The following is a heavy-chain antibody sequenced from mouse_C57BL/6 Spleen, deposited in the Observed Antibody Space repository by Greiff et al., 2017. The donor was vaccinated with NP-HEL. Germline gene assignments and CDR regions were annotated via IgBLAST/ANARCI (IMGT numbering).Heavy chain of an antibody. Sequence: LVESGAELVKPGASVKLSCKASGYTFTEYTIHWVKQRSGQGLEWIGWFYPGSGSIKYNEKFKDKATLTADKSSSTVYMELSRLTSEDSAVYFCARHEEEALSPYYAMDYWGQGTSVTVSS. CDR2: FYPGSGSI. V-gene: IGHV1-62-2*01. J-gene: IGHJ4*01. CDR1: GYTFTEYT. D-gene: IGHD6-2*01. CDR3: ARHEEEALSPYYAMDY.